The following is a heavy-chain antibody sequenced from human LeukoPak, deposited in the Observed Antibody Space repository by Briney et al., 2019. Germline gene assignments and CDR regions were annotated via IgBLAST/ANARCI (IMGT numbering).Heavy chain of an antibody. V-gene: IGHV3-66*02. J-gene: IGHJ4*02. D-gene: IGHD2/OR15-2a*01. CDR3: ARAREYLAIDY. CDR1: GFTVSSNY. CDR2: LYSAGNT. Sequence: GGSLRLSCAASGFTVSSNYMNWVRQAPGKGLEWVSVLYSAGNTFYADSVKGPFTISRDNSKNTLYLQMNSLRPEDTAVYYCARAREYLAIDYWGQGTLVTVSS.